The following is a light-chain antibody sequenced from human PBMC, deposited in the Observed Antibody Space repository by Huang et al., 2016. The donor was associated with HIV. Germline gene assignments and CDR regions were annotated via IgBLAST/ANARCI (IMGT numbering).Light chain of an antibody. CDR3: QQRGSWPLT. CDR1: QSVANY. V-gene: IGKV3-11*01. Sequence: EIVLTQSPATLSLSPGERATLSCRVSQSVANYLAWYQQKPGQAPRLLIYDASNRATGLPARFSGSGSGTDFTLTISSLEPEDFAVYYCQQRGSWPLTFGGGTKVDI. CDR2: DAS. J-gene: IGKJ4*01.